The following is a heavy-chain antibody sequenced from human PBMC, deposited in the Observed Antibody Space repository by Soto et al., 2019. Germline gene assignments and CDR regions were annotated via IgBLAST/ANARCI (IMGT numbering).Heavy chain of an antibody. CDR1: GASVSGRGYY. D-gene: IGHD2-2*01. J-gene: IGHJ5*02. CDR2: IYSSGSI. Sequence: QVQLQESGPGLVKPSETLSLTCTVSGASVSGRGYYWSWIRQPPGKGLEWIGYIYSSGSINSNPSLKSPVTMSLDTSKKQFSLRLSSVTAADTAVYYCSLYQIHSFDPWGQVTLVTVSS. V-gene: IGHV4-61*08. CDR3: SLYQIHSFDP.